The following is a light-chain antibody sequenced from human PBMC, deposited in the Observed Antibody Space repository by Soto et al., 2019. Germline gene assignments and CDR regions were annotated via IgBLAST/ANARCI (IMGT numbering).Light chain of an antibody. CDR3: QQYGGSMT. Sequence: EIVLTQSPGTLSLSPGDTATLSCRASQSLSSSYLAWYQQRPGQAPRLLIYGASSRATRIPDRFSGSGSGTDFTLTISRLDPEDFAVYYCQQYGGSMTFGQGTRLEIE. J-gene: IGKJ5*01. CDR1: QSLSSSY. V-gene: IGKV3-20*01. CDR2: GAS.